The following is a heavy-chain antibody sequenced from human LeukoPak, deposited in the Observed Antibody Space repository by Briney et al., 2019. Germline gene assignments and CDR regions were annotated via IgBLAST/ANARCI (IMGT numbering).Heavy chain of an antibody. CDR2: INPSGGTT. CDR1: GYTFTSYY. D-gene: IGHD1-26*01. CDR3: ARDNSVGDYAWWFDP. J-gene: IGHJ5*02. Sequence: GASVKVSCKASGYTFTSYYMHWVRQAPGQGLEWMGLINPSGGTTRYAQKFQGRVTMTRDLSTSTDHMELSSLRSDDTAVYFCARDNSVGDYAWWFDPWGQGTLVTVSS. V-gene: IGHV1-46*01.